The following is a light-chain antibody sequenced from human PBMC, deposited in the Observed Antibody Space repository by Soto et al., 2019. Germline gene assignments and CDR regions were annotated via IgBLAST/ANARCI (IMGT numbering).Light chain of an antibody. Sequence: DVVMTQSPLSLPVTLGQPASISCRSSQSLVYSDGNTYLNWFQQRPGQSPRRLIYKVSNRDSGVPDRFSGRGSGTDFTLKISRVEADDVGVYHCMLVTHWPRTVGQGTKVDSK. V-gene: IGKV2-30*01. J-gene: IGKJ1*01. CDR3: MLVTHWPRT. CDR2: KVS. CDR1: QSLVYSDGNTY.